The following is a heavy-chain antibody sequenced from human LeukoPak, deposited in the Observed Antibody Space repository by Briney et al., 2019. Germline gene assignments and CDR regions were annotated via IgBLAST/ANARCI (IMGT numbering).Heavy chain of an antibody. J-gene: IGHJ6*02. CDR1: GGSISSYY. CDR2: IYYSGST. CDR3: ARTFQGYYYYGMDV. D-gene: IGHD3-16*01. Sequence: SETLSLTCTVSGGSISSYYWSWIRQPPGKGLEWIGYIYYSGSTNYNPSLKSRVTISVDTSKNQFSLKLSSVTAADTAVYYCARTFQGYYYYGMDVWGQGTTVTVSS. V-gene: IGHV4-59*01.